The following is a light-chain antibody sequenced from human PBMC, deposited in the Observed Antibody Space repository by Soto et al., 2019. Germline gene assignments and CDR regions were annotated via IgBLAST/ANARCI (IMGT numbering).Light chain of an antibody. CDR3: QQYYQWPLT. J-gene: IGKJ4*01. V-gene: IGKV3-15*01. Sequence: EIVMTQSPATLSVSPGERATLSCRASQSVSSTLAWYQQIPGQAPRLLLYGTSTRATGIPARFSGSGSGTEFTLTISSLQSEDFAFYYCQQYYQWPLTFGGGTKVEVE. CDR2: GTS. CDR1: QSVSST.